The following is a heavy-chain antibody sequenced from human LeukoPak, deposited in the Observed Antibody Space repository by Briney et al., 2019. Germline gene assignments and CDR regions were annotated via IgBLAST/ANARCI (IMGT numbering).Heavy chain of an antibody. CDR3: AKDTIFGVVIDY. CDR1: GFTFSSYA. Sequence: GGSLRLSCAASGFTFSSYAISWVRQAPGKGLEWVSAISGSGGSTYYADSVKGRFTISRDNAKNSLYLQMNSLRAEDTAPYYFAKDTIFGVVIDYWGQGTLVTVSS. CDR2: ISGSGGST. D-gene: IGHD3-3*01. V-gene: IGHV3-23*01. J-gene: IGHJ4*02.